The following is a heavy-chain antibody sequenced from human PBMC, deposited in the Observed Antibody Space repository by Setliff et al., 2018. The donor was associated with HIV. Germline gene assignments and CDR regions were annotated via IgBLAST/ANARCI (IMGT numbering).Heavy chain of an antibody. CDR3: AKGAGGGTYVSDYYYMDV. J-gene: IGHJ6*03. V-gene: IGHV3-74*01. Sequence: GGSLRLSCAASGFTFNNYWMHWVRQAPGKGLVWVSRTNSDGSSTKYADSVKGRFTVSRDNAKNSLYLQMNSLRAEDMALYYCAKGAGGGTYVSDYYYMDVWGKGTTVTVSS. CDR2: TNSDGSST. D-gene: IGHD1-26*01. CDR1: GFTFNNYW.